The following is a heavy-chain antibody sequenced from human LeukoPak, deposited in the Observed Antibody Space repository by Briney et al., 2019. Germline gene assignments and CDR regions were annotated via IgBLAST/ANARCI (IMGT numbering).Heavy chain of an antibody. V-gene: IGHV4-34*01. CDR3: ARGHAGVAGTFFVY. J-gene: IGHJ4*02. CDR1: GGSFSGYY. Sequence: SETLSLTCAVYGGSFSGYYWGWIRQPPGKGLEWIGEINHSGSTNYNPSLKSRVTISVDTSKNQFSLKLSSVTAADTAVYYCARGHAGVAGTFFVYWGQGTLVTVSS. CDR2: INHSGST. D-gene: IGHD6-19*01.